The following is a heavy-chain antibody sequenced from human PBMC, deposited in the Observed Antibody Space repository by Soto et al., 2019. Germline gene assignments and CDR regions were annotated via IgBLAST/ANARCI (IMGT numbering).Heavy chain of an antibody. V-gene: IGHV4-34*01. CDR1: GGSFSGYY. CDR2: INHSGST. Sequence: SETLSLTCAVYGGSFSGYYWSWIRQPPGKGLEWIGEINHSGSTNYNPSLKSRVTISVDTSKNQFSLKLSSVTAADTAVYYCARVESGTTPYFDYWGQGTLVTVSS. D-gene: IGHD1-1*01. CDR3: ARVESGTTPYFDY. J-gene: IGHJ4*02.